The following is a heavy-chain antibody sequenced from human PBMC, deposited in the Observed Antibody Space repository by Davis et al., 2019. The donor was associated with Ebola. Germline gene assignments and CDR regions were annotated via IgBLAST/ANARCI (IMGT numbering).Heavy chain of an antibody. D-gene: IGHD5-18*01. J-gene: IGHJ4*02. CDR2: ISGSSGTI. CDR1: GFTFRDYY. CDR3: ARETSMVED. Sequence: GESLKISCAASGFTFRDYYMSWIRQAPGKGLEWLSYISGSSGTIYYADSVKGRFTISRDNAKNSLYLKMNSLRAEDTAVYYWARETSMVEDWGQGTLVTVSS. V-gene: IGHV3-11*01.